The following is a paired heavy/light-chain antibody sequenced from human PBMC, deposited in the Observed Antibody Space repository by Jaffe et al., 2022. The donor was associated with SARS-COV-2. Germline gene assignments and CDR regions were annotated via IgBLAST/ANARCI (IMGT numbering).Light chain of an antibody. CDR1: QSVSSY. CDR2: DAS. CDR3: QQRSNLRT. V-gene: IGKV3-11*01. J-gene: IGKJ4*01. Sequence: EIVLTQSPATLSLSPGERATLSCRASQSVSSYLAWYQQKPGQAPRLLIYDASNRATGIPARFSGSGSGTDFTLTISSLEPEDFAVYYCQQRSNLRTFGGGTKVEIK.
Heavy chain of an antibody. Sequence: EVQLLESGGGLVQPGGSLRLSCAASGFTFSSYAMSWVRQTPGKGLEWVSGISGSGGNTYYADSVMGRLTISRDNSKNTLYLQMNSLRAEDTAIYYCAKDGHSINFRGWFDPWGQGTLVTVSS. CDR2: ISGSGGNT. CDR1: GFTFSSYA. D-gene: IGHD3-3*02. V-gene: IGHV3-23*01. CDR3: AKDGHSINFRGWFDP. J-gene: IGHJ5*02.